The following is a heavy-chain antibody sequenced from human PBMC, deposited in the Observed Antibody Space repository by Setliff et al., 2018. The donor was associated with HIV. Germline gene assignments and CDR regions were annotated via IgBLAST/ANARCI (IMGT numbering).Heavy chain of an antibody. V-gene: IGHV3-15*01. CDR3: TREGFGGYYSYYFDY. Sequence: PGGSLRLSCAASGFTFSNAWMSWVRQAPGKGLEWVGRIKSKSDDGTTDYAAPVKGRFTISRDDSKNTLYLQMKSLKTEDTAVYYCTREGFGGYYSYYFDYWGQGTLVTVSS. CDR2: IKSKSDDGTT. D-gene: IGHD3-22*01. J-gene: IGHJ4*02. CDR1: GFTFSNAW.